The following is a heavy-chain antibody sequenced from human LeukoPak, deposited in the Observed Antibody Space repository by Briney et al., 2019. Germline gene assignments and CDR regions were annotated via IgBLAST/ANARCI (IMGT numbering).Heavy chain of an antibody. CDR2: ISSSSSYI. D-gene: IGHD6-19*01. V-gene: IGHV3-21*01. CDR3: ARDNGVGSGWAPGLDY. J-gene: IGHJ4*02. Sequence: GGSLRLSCAASGFTFSSYSMNWVRQAPGKGLEWVSSISSSSSYIYYADSVKGRFTISRDNAKNSLYLQMNSLRAEDTAVYYCARDNGVGSGWAPGLDYWGQGTLVTVSS. CDR1: GFTFSSYS.